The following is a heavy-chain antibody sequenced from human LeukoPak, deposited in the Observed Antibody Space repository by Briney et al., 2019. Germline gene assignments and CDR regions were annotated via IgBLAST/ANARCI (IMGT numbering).Heavy chain of an antibody. V-gene: IGHV3-30*02. D-gene: IGHD2-2*02. Sequence: GGSLRLSCAASGFTFSSYAMSWVRQAPGKGLEWVAFIRYDGSNKYYADSVKGRFTISRDNSKNTLYLQMNSLRAEDTAVYYCAKDPFPYCSSTSCYIGYWGQGTLVTVSS. J-gene: IGHJ4*02. CDR1: GFTFSSYA. CDR3: AKDPFPYCSSTSCYIGY. CDR2: IRYDGSNK.